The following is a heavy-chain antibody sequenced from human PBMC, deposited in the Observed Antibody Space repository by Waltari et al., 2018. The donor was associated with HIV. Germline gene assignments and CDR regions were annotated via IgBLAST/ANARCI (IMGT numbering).Heavy chain of an antibody. V-gene: IGHV3-53*02. Sequence: EVQLVETGGGLIQPGGSLRLSCAASGLTVSSNCMNWVRQAPGKGLEWVSLIYNNNSTYYADSVKGRFTISRDNSKNTLYLQMNSLRAEDTAVYYCARVRSTMGRFQGFDYWGQGTLVTVSS. D-gene: IGHD1-26*01. J-gene: IGHJ4*02. CDR2: IYNNNST. CDR1: GLTVSSNC. CDR3: ARVRSTMGRFQGFDY.